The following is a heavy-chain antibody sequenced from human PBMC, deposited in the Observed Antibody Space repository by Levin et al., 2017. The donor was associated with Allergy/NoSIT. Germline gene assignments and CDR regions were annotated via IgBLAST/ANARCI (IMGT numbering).Heavy chain of an antibody. V-gene: IGHV3-23*01. CDR2: ISDSGDST. J-gene: IGHJ6*02. Sequence: GGSLRLSCAASGFTSSLYAMNWVRQAPGKGLEWVSAISDSGDSTYYADSVKGRFTISRDNSKNTLYLQIHSLRAEDTAVYYCAKDLSAVPAANYYYAMDVWGQGTTVTVSS. CDR3: AKDLSAVPAANYYYAMDV. CDR1: GFTSSLYA. D-gene: IGHD2-2*01.